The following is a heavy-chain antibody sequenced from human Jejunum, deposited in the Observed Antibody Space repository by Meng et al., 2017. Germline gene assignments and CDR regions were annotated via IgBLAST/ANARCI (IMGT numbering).Heavy chain of an antibody. Sequence: QVKLQQWGAGLLKPSETLSLTCAAYGGSISDYYWTWIRQPPGKGLEWIGEINDSGSTNYNPSLKSRVTISVDTSKSQFYLRVSSVTASDTALYYCARNCTNTRCSHRGFDNWGQGSLVTVSS. V-gene: IGHV4-34*01. J-gene: IGHJ4*02. CDR2: INDSGST. CDR3: ARNCTNTRCSHRGFDN. CDR1: GGSISDYY. D-gene: IGHD2-2*01.